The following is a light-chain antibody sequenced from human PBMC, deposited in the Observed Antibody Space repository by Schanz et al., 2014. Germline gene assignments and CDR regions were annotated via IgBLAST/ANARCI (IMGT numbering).Light chain of an antibody. CDR1: RSNVGSNT. CDR3: AVWDDSLNGYV. Sequence: QSVLTQPPSASGTPGQRVTMSCSGSRSNVGSNTVSWYQQLPGTAPKLLIYSNNQRPSGVPDRFSGSKSDTSVSLAISGLQSEDEADYYCAVWDDSLNGYVFGTGTKLTVL. J-gene: IGLJ1*01. V-gene: IGLV1-44*01. CDR2: SNN.